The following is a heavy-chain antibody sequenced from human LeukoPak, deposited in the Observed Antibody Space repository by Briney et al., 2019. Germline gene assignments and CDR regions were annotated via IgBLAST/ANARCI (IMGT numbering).Heavy chain of an antibody. J-gene: IGHJ3*02. CDR2: ISSSGSTI. D-gene: IGHD6-19*01. Sequence: PGGSLRLSCAASGFTFSDYYMSWIRQAPGKGLGWVSYISSSGSTIYYADSVKGRFTISRDNAKNSLYLQMNSLRAEDTAVYYCARVKDSSGWYAAFDIWGQGTMVTVSS. CDR1: GFTFSDYY. CDR3: ARVKDSSGWYAAFDI. V-gene: IGHV3-11*01.